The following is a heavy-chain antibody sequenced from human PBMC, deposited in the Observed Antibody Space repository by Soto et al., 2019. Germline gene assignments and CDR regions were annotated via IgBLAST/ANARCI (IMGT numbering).Heavy chain of an antibody. CDR2: ISQNGSEK. Sequence: GGSQILSCAASGFTFSSYSMNWVRQAPGKGLEWVANISQNGSEKYYADSVKGRFTISRDNAKNSLFLQMNSLRAEDTAVYYCARSYPAYSSNPFDYWGQGTLVTVSS. J-gene: IGHJ4*02. CDR3: ARSYPAYSSNPFDY. CDR1: GFTFSSYS. D-gene: IGHD1-26*01. V-gene: IGHV3-7*01.